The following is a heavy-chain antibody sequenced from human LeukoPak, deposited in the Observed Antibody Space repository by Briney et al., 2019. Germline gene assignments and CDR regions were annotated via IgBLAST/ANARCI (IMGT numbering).Heavy chain of an antibody. V-gene: IGHV4-61*02. D-gene: IGHD3-10*01. CDR2: IYTSGST. CDR3: ARGGGFGENWFDP. Sequence: PSETLSLTCTVSGGSISSGSYYWSWIRQPAGKGLEWIGRIYTSGSTNYNPSLKSRVTISVDTSKNQFSLKLSSVTAADTAVYYCARGGGFGENWFDPWGQGTLVTVSS. J-gene: IGHJ5*02. CDR1: GGSISSGSYY.